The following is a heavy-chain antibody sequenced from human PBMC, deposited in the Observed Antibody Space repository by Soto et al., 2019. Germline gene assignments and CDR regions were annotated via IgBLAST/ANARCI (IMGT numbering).Heavy chain of an antibody. J-gene: IGHJ4*02. V-gene: IGHV1-2*04. CDR1: GYTFTAYY. D-gene: IGHD1-26*01. Sequence: QVQLVQSGAEVRKPGASVHVSCKTSGYTFTAYYIHWVRQAPGQGLEWMGWIDLASGGTNIAQKFQGWVTMTTDTSITTAYLQLSRLTSDDTAVYYCAKSRGSYTVDYWGQGTLVTVSS. CDR3: AKSRGSYTVDY. CDR2: IDLASGGT.